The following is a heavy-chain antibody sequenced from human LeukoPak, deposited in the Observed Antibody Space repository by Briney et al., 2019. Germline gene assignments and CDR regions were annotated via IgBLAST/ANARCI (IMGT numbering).Heavy chain of an antibody. CDR1: GYTFTSYD. CDR3: ARAKGMATTNPGY. V-gene: IGHV1-8*01. D-gene: IGHD5-24*01. Sequence: ASVKVSCKASGYTFTSYDINWVRQATGQGLEWMGWMNPNSGNTGYAQKLQGRVTMTRNTSISTAYMELSSLRSEDTAVYYCARAKGMATTNPGYWGQGTLVTVSS. CDR2: MNPNSGNT. J-gene: IGHJ4*02.